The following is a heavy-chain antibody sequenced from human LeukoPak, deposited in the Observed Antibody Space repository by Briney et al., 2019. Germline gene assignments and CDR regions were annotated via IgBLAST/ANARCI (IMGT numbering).Heavy chain of an antibody. Sequence: GGSLRLSCAASGFTFSSYEMNWVRQAPGKGLEWVSYISSSGSTIYYADSVKGRFTISRDNAKNSLYLQMNSLRAEDTAVYYCARASLRIAARPDFSAFDIWGQGTMATVSS. V-gene: IGHV3-48*03. CDR2: ISSSGSTI. D-gene: IGHD6-6*01. CDR3: ARASLRIAARPDFSAFDI. CDR1: GFTFSSYE. J-gene: IGHJ3*02.